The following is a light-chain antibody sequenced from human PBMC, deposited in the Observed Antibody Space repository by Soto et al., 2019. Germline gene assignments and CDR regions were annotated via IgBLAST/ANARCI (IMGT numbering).Light chain of an antibody. Sequence: QSALTQPASVSGSPGQSITISCTGTSSDVGSYNLVSWYQQHPGKAPKLMIYEGSKRPSGVSNRFSGSKSGNTASLTISGLQAEDEDDYYCLSYAGSRTFAYVFGNGTKVTV. CDR3: LSYAGSRTFAYV. CDR2: EGS. V-gene: IGLV2-23*03. CDR1: SSDVGSYNL. J-gene: IGLJ1*01.